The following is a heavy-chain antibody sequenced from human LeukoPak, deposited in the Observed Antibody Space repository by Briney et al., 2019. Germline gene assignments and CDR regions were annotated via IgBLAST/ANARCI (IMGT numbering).Heavy chain of an antibody. D-gene: IGHD2-15*01. CDR3: ARYYCSGGSCYHPGFDY. V-gene: IGHV4-59*08. J-gene: IGHJ4*02. Sequence: SETLSLTCTVSGGSMSSHYWSWIRQPPGKGLEWIGYIYYSGSTNYNPSLKSRVTISVDTSKNQFSLKLTSVIAADTAVYYCARYYCSGGSCYHPGFDYWGQGTLVTVSS. CDR2: IYYSGST. CDR1: GGSMSSHY.